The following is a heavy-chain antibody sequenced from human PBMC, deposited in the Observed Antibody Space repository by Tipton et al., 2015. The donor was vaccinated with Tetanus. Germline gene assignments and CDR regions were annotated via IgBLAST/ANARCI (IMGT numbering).Heavy chain of an antibody. CDR3: AKDRLCGGECYSL. D-gene: IGHD2-21*01. Sequence: SLRLSCAASGFTFSSYWMHWVRQTPGKGLVWVSRINSDGSSTRYADSVNGRFTISRDNAKNTLYLQMNSLRAEDTAVYYCAKDRLCGGECYSLWGRGTLVTVSS. CDR1: GFTFSSYW. V-gene: IGHV3-74*01. J-gene: IGHJ4*02. CDR2: INSDGSST.